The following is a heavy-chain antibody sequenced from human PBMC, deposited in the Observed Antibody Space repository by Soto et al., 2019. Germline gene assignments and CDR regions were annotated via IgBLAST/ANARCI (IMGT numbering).Heavy chain of an antibody. CDR3: AVDIVGTGSY. D-gene: IGHD5-12*01. V-gene: IGHV3-72*01. J-gene: IGHJ4*02. Sequence: EVQVVESGGGLVQPGRSLRLSCAASGITFSDHTMDLVRQAPGKGLEWVGRSRGRGNSYTTEYAASVKVRFTISRDDSKNSLYLQMSSLKIEDTAVYYCAVDIVGTGSYWGQGTLVNVSS. CDR2: SRGRGNSYTT. CDR1: GITFSDHT.